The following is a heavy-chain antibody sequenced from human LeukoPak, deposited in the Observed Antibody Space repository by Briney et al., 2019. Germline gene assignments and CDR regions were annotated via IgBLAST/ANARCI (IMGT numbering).Heavy chain of an antibody. CDR1: GGTFSSYA. J-gene: IGHJ6*02. V-gene: IGHV1-69*13. D-gene: IGHD2-2*01. Sequence: ASVKVSCKASGGTFSSYAISWVRQAPGQGLEWMGGIIPIFGTANYAQKFQGRVTITADESTSTAYMELSSLRPEDTAVYYCARGNVVVVPAAFYYYYGMDVWGQGTTVTVSS. CDR3: ARGNVVVVPAAFYYYYGMDV. CDR2: IIPIFGTA.